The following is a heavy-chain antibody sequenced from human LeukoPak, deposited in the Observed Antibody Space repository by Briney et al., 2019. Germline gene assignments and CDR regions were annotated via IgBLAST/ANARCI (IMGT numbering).Heavy chain of an antibody. J-gene: IGHJ4*02. CDR2: IYYSGST. CDR1: GGSISSYY. CDR3: ARHMVRGVLNFDY. D-gene: IGHD3-10*01. Sequence: SETLSLTCTVSGGSISSYYWSWIRQPPGKGLEWIGYIYYSGSTNYNPSLKSRVTISVDTSKNQFSLKLSSVTAADTAVYYCARHMVRGVLNFDYWGPGTLVTVSS. V-gene: IGHV4-59*08.